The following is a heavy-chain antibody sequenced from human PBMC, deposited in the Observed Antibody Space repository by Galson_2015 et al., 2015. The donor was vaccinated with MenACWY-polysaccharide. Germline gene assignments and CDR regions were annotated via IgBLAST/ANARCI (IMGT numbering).Heavy chain of an antibody. Sequence: SLRLSCAASGFTFCSYWMTWVRQAPGKGLEWVANIKKDGSEKYYVDSVKGRFTISRDNAKNSLYLQMHSLRAEDTAVYSCARGHYGMDVWGQGTTVTVSS. CDR2: IKKDGSEK. V-gene: IGHV3-7*01. CDR1: GFTFCSYW. J-gene: IGHJ6*02. CDR3: ARGHYGMDV.